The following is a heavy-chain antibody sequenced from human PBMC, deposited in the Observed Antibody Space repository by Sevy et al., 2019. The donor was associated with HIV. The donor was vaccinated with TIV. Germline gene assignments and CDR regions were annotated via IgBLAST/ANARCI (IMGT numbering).Heavy chain of an antibody. Sequence: SETLSLTCTVSGGSISSGDYYLTWTRQPPGKGLEWIGYIYYSGSTYYNPSLKSRLTISVDTSKNQFSLRLSSVTAADSAGYYCATQSAGGYGMDVWGQGTTVTVSS. J-gene: IGHJ6*02. CDR1: GGSISSGDYY. CDR2: IYYSGST. V-gene: IGHV4-30-4*01. D-gene: IGHD3-10*01. CDR3: ATQSAGGYGMDV.